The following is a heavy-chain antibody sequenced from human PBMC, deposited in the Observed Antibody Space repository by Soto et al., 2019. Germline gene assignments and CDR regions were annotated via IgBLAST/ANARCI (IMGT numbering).Heavy chain of an antibody. CDR1: RFTFSTYA. CDR3: AKSLFGGPDI. D-gene: IGHD2-15*01. J-gene: IGHJ3*02. CDR2: ISGGGGDT. V-gene: IGHV3-23*01. Sequence: LRLSCAASRFTFSTYAMSWVRQAPGKGLEWVSGISGGGGDTSYADSVRGRFTCSRDNSKNTLYLQMNSLRAEDTALYYCAKSLFGGPDIWGQGTMVTVSS.